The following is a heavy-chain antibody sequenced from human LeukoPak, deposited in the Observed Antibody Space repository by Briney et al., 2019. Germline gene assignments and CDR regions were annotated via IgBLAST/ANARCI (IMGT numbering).Heavy chain of an antibody. J-gene: IGHJ4*02. CDR1: GFTFKNYA. CDR3: AREDSNSYGSGSYYNDDC. Sequence: GGSLRLSCTASGFTFKNYAMNWVRQAPGKGLEWVSAISGDGGSTYYADSVKGRFTISRDNSRNTLYLQVDSLRAEDTAVYYCAREDSNSYGSGSYYNDDCWGQGTLVTVFS. V-gene: IGHV3-23*01. CDR2: ISGDGGST. D-gene: IGHD3-10*01.